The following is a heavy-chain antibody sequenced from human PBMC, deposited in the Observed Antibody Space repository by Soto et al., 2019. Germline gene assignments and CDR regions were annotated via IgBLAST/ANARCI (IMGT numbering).Heavy chain of an antibody. J-gene: IGHJ6*02. D-gene: IGHD3-10*02. CDR3: ARDRGGYVLRDYYYGMDV. CDR1: GGSISSGGYY. V-gene: IGHV4-31*02. CDR2: IYYSGST. Sequence: SETLSLTCTVSGGSISSGGYYWSWIRQHPGKGLEWIGYIYYSGSTYYNPSLKSRVTISVDTSKNQFSLKLSSVTAADTAVYYCARDRGGYVLRDYYYGMDVWGQGTTVTVSS.